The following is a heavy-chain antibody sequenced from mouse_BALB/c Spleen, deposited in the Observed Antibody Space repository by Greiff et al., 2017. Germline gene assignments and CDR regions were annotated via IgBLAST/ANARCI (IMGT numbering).Heavy chain of an antibody. J-gene: IGHJ1*01. CDR3: TRSYGNYEYFDV. V-gene: IGHV5-6-4*01. D-gene: IGHD2-1*01. Sequence: EVKLVESGGGLVKPGGSLKLSCAASGFTFSSYTMSWVRQTPEKRLEWVATISSGGSYTYYPDSVKGRFTISRDNAKNTLYLQMSSLKSEDTAMYYCTRSYGNYEYFDVWGAGTTVTVSS. CDR1: GFTFSSYT. CDR2: ISSGGSYT.